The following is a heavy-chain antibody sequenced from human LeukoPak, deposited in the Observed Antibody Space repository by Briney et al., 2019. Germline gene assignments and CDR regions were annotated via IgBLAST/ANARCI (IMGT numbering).Heavy chain of an antibody. Sequence: ASVKVSFKSSGYTFTSYGISWVRPAPGQGLDWMGWIGAYNGNTNYAQKLQGRVTMTTDTSTSTAYMELRSLRSDDTAVYYCARDRVTTVTTHFDYWGQGTLVTVSS. CDR3: ARDRVTTVTTHFDY. CDR2: IGAYNGNT. J-gene: IGHJ4*02. D-gene: IGHD4-17*01. V-gene: IGHV1-18*01. CDR1: GYTFTSYG.